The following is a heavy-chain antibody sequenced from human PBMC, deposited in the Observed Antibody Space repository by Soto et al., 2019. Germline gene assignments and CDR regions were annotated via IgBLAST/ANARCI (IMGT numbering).Heavy chain of an antibody. CDR3: AWYTGNCGGNRCSCHMDV. CDR1: GFTFSSFG. V-gene: IGHV3-33*01. Sequence: QVHLVESGGGVVQPGTSLRLSCAASGFTFSSFGMDWVRRVPGKGLEWVAVIWYDGSNKEYADSVKGRFTISRDNSKNTLFLQMNSVRAEDTAVYVLAWYTGNCGGNRCSCHMDVWGIGTTVTVSS. D-gene: IGHD2-21*01. CDR2: IWYDGSNK. J-gene: IGHJ6*03.